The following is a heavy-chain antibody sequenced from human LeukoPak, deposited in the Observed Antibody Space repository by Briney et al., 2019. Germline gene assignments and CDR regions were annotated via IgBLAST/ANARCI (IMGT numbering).Heavy chain of an antibody. Sequence: PGGSLRLSCAASGFTFSGSAMSWVRQAPGKGLEWVSSISGSGGSTYYADSVKGRFTISRDNSKNTLYLQMNSLRAEDTAVYYCAKDPEYYDFWSGYPYFDYWGQGTLVTVSS. V-gene: IGHV3-23*01. CDR2: ISGSGGST. D-gene: IGHD3-3*01. CDR3: AKDPEYYDFWSGYPYFDY. CDR1: GFTFSGSA. J-gene: IGHJ4*02.